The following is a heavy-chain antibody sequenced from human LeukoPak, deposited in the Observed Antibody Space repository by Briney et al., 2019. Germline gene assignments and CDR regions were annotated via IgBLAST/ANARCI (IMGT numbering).Heavy chain of an antibody. V-gene: IGHV4-59*01. CDR3: AREGTSGTHLNWFDP. Sequence: SEPLSLTCTVSGGSISSYYWSWIRQPPGKGLEWIGHIYGSGSTNYNPSLKSRVTLSVDTSKNQFSLKLSSVTAADTAVYYCAREGTSGTHLNWFDPWGQGTLVTVSS. CDR2: IYGSGST. D-gene: IGHD1-1*01. CDR1: GGSISSYY. J-gene: IGHJ5*02.